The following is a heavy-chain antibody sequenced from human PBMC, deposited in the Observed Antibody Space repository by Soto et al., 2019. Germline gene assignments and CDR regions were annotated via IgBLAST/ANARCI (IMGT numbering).Heavy chain of an antibody. CDR1: GFTFSSYG. J-gene: IGHJ6*02. CDR2: IWYDGSNK. V-gene: IGHV3-33*01. CDR3: ARDIAVAGEMTYYYYGMDV. D-gene: IGHD6-19*01. Sequence: QVQLVESGGGVVQPGRSLRLSCAASGFTFSSYGMHWVRQAPGKGLEWVAVIWYDGSNKYYADSVKGRFTISRDNSKNTLYLQMNSLRAEDTAVYYCARDIAVAGEMTYYYYGMDVWGQGTTVTVSS.